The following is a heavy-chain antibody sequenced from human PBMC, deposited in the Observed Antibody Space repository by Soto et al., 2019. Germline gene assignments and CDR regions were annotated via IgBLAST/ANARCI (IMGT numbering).Heavy chain of an antibody. CDR3: ARAGGLGAVAADY. CDR2: IYHSGST. V-gene: IGHV4-30-2*01. D-gene: IGHD6-19*01. CDR1: GGSISSGGYS. Sequence: QLQLQESGSGLVKPSPTLSLTCAVSGGSISSGGYSWSWIRQPPGKGLEWIGYIYHSGSTYYNPSLKSRVTISVDRSKNQFSLKLSSVTAADTAVYYCARAGGLGAVAADYWGQGTLVIVSS. J-gene: IGHJ4*02.